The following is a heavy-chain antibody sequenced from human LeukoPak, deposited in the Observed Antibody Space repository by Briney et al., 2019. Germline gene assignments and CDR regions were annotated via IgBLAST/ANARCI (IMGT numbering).Heavy chain of an antibody. CDR2: ITSRPTYI. D-gene: IGHD3-22*01. Sequence: NPGGSLRHSRALSGLSFRSYSMNCLRQAPPKGVAGVSSITSRPTYIYYADSVKGRFTISRDNAKNSVYLQMNSLRVEDTAVYYCAREMTYDSDSSGFVWGQGTLVTVSS. J-gene: IGHJ4*02. CDR1: GLSFRSYS. V-gene: IGHV3-21*01. CDR3: AREMTYDSDSSGFV.